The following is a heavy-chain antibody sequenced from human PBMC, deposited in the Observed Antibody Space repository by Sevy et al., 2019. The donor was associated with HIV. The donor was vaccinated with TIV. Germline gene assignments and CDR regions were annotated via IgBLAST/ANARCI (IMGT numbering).Heavy chain of an antibody. D-gene: IGHD3-3*01. CDR1: GFTFSNAW. Sequence: GGSLRLSCAASGFTFSNAWMSWVRQAPGKGLEWVGRIKSKTDGGTTDYAAPVKGRFTFSRDDSKNTLYLQMNSLKTEDTAVYYCTTITGRFLEWLEPFDYWGQGVLVTVSS. CDR2: IKSKTDGGTT. J-gene: IGHJ4*02. CDR3: TTITGRFLEWLEPFDY. V-gene: IGHV3-15*01.